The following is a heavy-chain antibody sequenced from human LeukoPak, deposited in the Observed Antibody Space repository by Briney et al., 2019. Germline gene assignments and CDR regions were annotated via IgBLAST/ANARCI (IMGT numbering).Heavy chain of an antibody. CDR3: ASHNYDFIWGSYRYAPYYFHH. CDR1: GFTFSGFG. J-gene: IGHJ4*02. D-gene: IGHD3-16*02. CDR2: ISSTGGAA. Sequence: VGTLRLSCAASGFTFSGFGMSWVRQAPGKGLEWVSGISSTGGAAFYADSVKGRFTISRDNSNSTLYLEINSLRGEDTAIYYCASHNYDFIWGSYRYAPYYFHHWGQGPLVTVPS. V-gene: IGHV3-23*01.